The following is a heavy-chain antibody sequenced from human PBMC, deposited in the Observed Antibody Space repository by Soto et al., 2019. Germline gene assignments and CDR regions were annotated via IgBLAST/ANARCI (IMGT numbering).Heavy chain of an antibody. J-gene: IGHJ4*02. V-gene: IGHV1-69*13. D-gene: IGHD5-18*01. CDR1: GGTFSSYA. Sequence: ASGKVSSKAAGGTFSSYASSWVRQAPGQGLEWMGGIIPIFGTANYAQKFQGRVTITADESTSTAYMELRSLSSEDTAVYCCASDRAGTAMGRVYYFDYWGQGTLVTVSS. CDR2: IIPIFGTA. CDR3: ASDRAGTAMGRVYYFDY.